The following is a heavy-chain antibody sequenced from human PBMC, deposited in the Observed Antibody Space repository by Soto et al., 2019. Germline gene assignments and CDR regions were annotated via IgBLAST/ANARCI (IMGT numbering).Heavy chain of an antibody. Sequence: ASVKVSCKASGYTFTRYTMNWVRQAPGQRLEWMGWINAGNGNTKYSQKFQGRVTITRDTSASTAYMELSSLRSEDTAVYYCARAVLVVPAAIPGDWFDPWGQGTLVTVSS. D-gene: IGHD2-2*02. CDR3: ARAVLVVPAAIPGDWFDP. CDR2: INAGNGNT. CDR1: GYTFTRYT. V-gene: IGHV1-3*01. J-gene: IGHJ5*02.